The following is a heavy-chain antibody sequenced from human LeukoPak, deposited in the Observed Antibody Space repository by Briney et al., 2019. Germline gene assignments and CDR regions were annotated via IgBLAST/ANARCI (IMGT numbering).Heavy chain of an antibody. V-gene: IGHV3-23*01. D-gene: IGHD6-19*01. J-gene: IGHJ4*02. CDR3: AKDPVAGMAYYFVY. Sequence: GGSLRLSCAASGFTFSSYSMIWDRLAPGKGLEWVSAISGSGGSTYYADSVKGRFTISRDNSKNTMYLQMNSLRAEDTAVYYCAKDPVAGMAYYFVYCGQGTMVTVSS. CDR1: GFTFSSYS. CDR2: ISGSGGST.